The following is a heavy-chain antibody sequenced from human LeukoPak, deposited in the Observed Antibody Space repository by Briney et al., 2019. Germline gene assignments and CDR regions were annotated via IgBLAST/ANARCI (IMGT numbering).Heavy chain of an antibody. CDR3: ARVAVTTDY. CDR1: GFTFSSYS. CDR2: IGSGSTAI. J-gene: IGHJ4*02. Sequence: GGSLRLSCAASGFTFSSYSMNWVRQASGKGLEWVSYIGSGSTAIYYADSVKGRFTISRDNAKNSLYLQMNSLRDEDTAVYYCARVAVTTDYWGRGTLVTVSS. V-gene: IGHV3-48*02. D-gene: IGHD4-17*01.